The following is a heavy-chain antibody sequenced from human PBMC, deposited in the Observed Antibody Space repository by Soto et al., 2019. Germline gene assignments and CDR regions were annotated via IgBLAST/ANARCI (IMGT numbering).Heavy chain of an antibody. D-gene: IGHD2-2*01. Sequence: LRLSCAASGFTVSSNYMSRVRQPPGKGLEWVSVIYSGGSTYYADSVKGRFTISRDNSKNTLYLQMNSLRAEDTAVYYCARQLGRCISTSCYGAYYYGMDVWGQGTTVTV. CDR2: IYSGGST. CDR1: GFTVSSNY. J-gene: IGHJ6*02. CDR3: ARQLGRCISTSCYGAYYYGMDV. V-gene: IGHV3-53*01.